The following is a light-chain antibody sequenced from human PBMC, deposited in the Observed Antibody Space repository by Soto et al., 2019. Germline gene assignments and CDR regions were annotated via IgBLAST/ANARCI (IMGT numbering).Light chain of an antibody. CDR2: DAS. J-gene: IGKJ5*01. Sequence: EIVLTQSPATLSLYPGERATLSCRASQSVSSYLAWYQQKPGQAPRLLIYDASNRATGIPARFSGSGSGTDFTPTISSLEPEDLAVYYCQQRSNWPRITFGQGTRLAIK. CDR3: QQRSNWPRIT. V-gene: IGKV3-11*01. CDR1: QSVSSY.